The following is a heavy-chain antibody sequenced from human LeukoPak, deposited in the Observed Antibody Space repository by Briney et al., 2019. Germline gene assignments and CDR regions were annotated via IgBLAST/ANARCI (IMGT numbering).Heavy chain of an antibody. D-gene: IGHD2-15*01. CDR2: MNPNSGNT. V-gene: IGHV1-8*01. CDR1: GYTFTSYD. CDR3: ARGRSARGIYYYYYYMDV. J-gene: IGHJ6*03. Sequence: ASVKVSCKASGYTFTSYDINWVRQATGQGLEWMGWMNPNSGNTGYAQKFQGRGTMTRNTSISTAYMELSSLRSEDTAVYYCARGRSARGIYYYYYYMDVWGKGTTVTISS.